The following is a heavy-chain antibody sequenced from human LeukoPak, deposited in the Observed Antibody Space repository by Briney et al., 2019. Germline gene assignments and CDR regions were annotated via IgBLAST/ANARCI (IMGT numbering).Heavy chain of an antibody. Sequence: PGGSLRLSCAASGFTFSRYAMSWVRQAPGKGLEWVSAISGSGGSTYYADSVKGRFTISRDSSKNTVYLQMNSLRAEDTAVYYCAKDRRSTTSCYLLDYWGQGTLVTVSS. CDR1: GFTFSRYA. CDR2: ISGSGGST. D-gene: IGHD2-2*01. J-gene: IGHJ4*02. V-gene: IGHV3-23*01. CDR3: AKDRRSTTSCYLLDY.